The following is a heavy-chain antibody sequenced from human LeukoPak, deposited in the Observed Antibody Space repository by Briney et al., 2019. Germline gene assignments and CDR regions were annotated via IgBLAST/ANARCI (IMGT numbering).Heavy chain of an antibody. CDR2: VYYSGST. D-gene: IGHD5-18*01. Sequence: PSETLSLTCTVSGGSISSSSYYWGWIRQPPGKGLEWIGSVYYSGSTYYHPSLKSRVTISVDTSKNQFSLKLSSVTAADTAVYYCARGLYNYGHGDYWGQGTLVTVSS. CDR1: GGSISSSSYY. CDR3: ARGLYNYGHGDY. J-gene: IGHJ4*02. V-gene: IGHV4-39*01.